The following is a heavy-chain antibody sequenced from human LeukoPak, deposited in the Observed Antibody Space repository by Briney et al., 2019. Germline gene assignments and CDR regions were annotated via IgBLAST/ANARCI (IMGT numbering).Heavy chain of an antibody. CDR2: IKQDGSEK. CDR3: ARLRTGSRDGYNFFGWFDY. V-gene: IGHV3-7*01. CDR1: GFTFSSYW. D-gene: IGHD5-24*01. Sequence: GGSLRLSCAASGFTFSSYWMSWVRQAPGKGLEWVANIKQDGSEKYYVDSVKGRFTISRDNAKNSLYLQMNSLRAEDTAVYYCARLRTGSRDGYNFFGWFDYWGRGTLVTVSS. J-gene: IGHJ4*02.